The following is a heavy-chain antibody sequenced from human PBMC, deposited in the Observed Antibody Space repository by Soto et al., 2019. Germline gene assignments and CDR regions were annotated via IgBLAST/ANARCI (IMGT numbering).Heavy chain of an antibody. CDR3: AIQGVVATARYFDY. Sequence: QVQLVQSGAEVKKPGSSVKVSCKASGGTFSSYTISWVRQAPGQGLEWMGRIIPILGIANYAQKFQGRVTITADKSTSTAYMELSSVRSEDTAVYYCAIQGVVATARYFDYWGQGTLVTVSS. CDR1: GGTFSSYT. J-gene: IGHJ4*02. CDR2: IIPILGIA. V-gene: IGHV1-69*02. D-gene: IGHD5-12*01.